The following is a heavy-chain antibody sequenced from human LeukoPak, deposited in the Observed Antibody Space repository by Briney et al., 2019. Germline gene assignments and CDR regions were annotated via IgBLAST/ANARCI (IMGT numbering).Heavy chain of an antibody. D-gene: IGHD1-26*01. Sequence: GESLRLSCAGSGFTFNNFGLSWVRRAPGEGLEWVSFIDKTGGNPYYVDSVKGRFTISRDNSKNTLYLQMNSLRAEDTAVYYCASLTKVGAYSEGFDYWGQGTLVTVSS. CDR3: ASLTKVGAYSEGFDY. J-gene: IGHJ4*02. V-gene: IGHV3-NL1*01. CDR2: IDKTGGNP. CDR1: GFTFNNFG.